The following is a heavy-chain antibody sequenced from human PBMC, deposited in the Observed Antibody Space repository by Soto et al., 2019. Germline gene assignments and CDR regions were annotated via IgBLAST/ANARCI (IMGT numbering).Heavy chain of an antibody. CDR1: GGTFSSYA. CDR3: ARGNHSPAYYDSSGYPLSLFDY. CDR2: IIPIFGTA. V-gene: IGHV1-69*13. Sequence: SVKVSCKASGGTFSSYAISWVRQAPGQGLEWMGGIIPIFGTANYAQKFQGRVTITADESTSTAYMELSSLRSEDTAVYYRARGNHSPAYYDSSGYPLSLFDYWGQGTLVTVSS. D-gene: IGHD3-22*01. J-gene: IGHJ4*02.